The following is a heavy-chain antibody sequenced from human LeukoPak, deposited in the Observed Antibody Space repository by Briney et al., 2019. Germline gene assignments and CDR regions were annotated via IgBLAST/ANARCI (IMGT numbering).Heavy chain of an antibody. J-gene: IGHJ3*02. CDR1: GGSFNGYH. V-gene: IGHV4-34*01. Sequence: PSETLSLTCAVYGGSFNGYHWSWIRQPPGKGLEWIGSFYYSGSTYYIPSLKSRVTIFVDTSNNQFSLKLSSVTAADTAVYYCVVEMATVDAFDIWGQGTMVTVSS. CDR3: VVEMATVDAFDI. D-gene: IGHD5-24*01. CDR2: FYYSGST.